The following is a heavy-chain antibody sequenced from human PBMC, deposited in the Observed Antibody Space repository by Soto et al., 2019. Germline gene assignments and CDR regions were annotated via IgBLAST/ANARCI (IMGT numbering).Heavy chain of an antibody. J-gene: IGHJ4*02. CDR3: AKREGSDYANWTFDH. Sequence: EVQLLESGGGLVQPGGSLRLSCAASGFTFRSYAMSWVRQAPGKGLEWVSGITGSGGNTYYADSVKGRFTISRDNSKDTLYLQVNSLRAEDTAIYYCAKREGSDYANWTFDHWGQGTLVTVSS. CDR2: ITGSGGNT. D-gene: IGHD5-12*01. CDR1: GFTFRSYA. V-gene: IGHV3-23*01.